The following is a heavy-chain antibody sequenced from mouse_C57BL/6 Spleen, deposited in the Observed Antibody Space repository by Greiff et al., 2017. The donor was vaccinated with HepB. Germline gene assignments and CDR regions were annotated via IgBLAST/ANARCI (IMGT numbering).Heavy chain of an antibody. V-gene: IGHV3-6*01. Sequence: ESGPGLVKPSQSLSLTCSVTGYSITSGYYWNWIRQFPGNKLEWMGYISYDGSNNYNPSLKNRIPITRDTSKNQFFLKLNSVTTEDTATYYGARGPNYYAMDYWGQGTSVTVSS. J-gene: IGHJ4*01. CDR1: GYSITSGYY. CDR2: ISYDGSN. CDR3: ARGPNYYAMDY.